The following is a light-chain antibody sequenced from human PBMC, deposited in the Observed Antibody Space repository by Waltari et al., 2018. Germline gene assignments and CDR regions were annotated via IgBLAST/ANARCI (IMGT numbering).Light chain of an antibody. Sequence: QAVLTQPSSLSASPGASARRTSTLHSGIHLADRQLYWYQQMPGIPPPSPLRLMPDLDKQQASGLPSRFSGSKYGSSNAGSLLILGLQDEDEADYDTMNWHRSAAVFGGGTTLTVL. CDR3: MNWHRSAAV. J-gene: IGLJ2*01. CDR1: SGIHLADRQ. V-gene: IGLV5-45*03. CDR2: LMPDLDK.